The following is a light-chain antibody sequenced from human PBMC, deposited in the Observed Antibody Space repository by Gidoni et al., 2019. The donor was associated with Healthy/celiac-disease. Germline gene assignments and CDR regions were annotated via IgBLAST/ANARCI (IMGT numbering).Light chain of an antibody. J-gene: IGKJ5*01. V-gene: IGKV1-33*01. CDR2: DAS. CDR3: QQYDNLLLVT. Sequence: DIQMTQSPSSLSASVGDRVTITCQASQAISNYLNWYQQKPGKAPTLLIFDASNLETGVPSRFSGSGSGTDFTFTISSLQPEDIATYYCQQYDNLLLVTFGQGTRLEIK. CDR1: QAISNY.